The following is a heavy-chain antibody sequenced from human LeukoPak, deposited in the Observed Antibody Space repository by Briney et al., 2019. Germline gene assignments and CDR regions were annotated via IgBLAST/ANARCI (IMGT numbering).Heavy chain of an antibody. Sequence: GGSLRLSCAASGFTFSSSAMSWVRQVPGMGLEWVSGISASGGSTSYADSVGGRFTISRDNSKNTLYLQMNSLRAEDTAVYYCAILSREYYGMDVWGQGTTVTVSS. V-gene: IGHV3-23*01. CDR2: ISASGGST. J-gene: IGHJ6*02. CDR3: AILSREYYGMDV. CDR1: GFTFSSSA. D-gene: IGHD1-26*01.